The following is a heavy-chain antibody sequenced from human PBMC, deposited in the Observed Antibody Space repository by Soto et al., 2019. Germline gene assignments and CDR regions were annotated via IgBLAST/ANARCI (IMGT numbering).Heavy chain of an antibody. CDR3: VKSGDNYNALDY. J-gene: IGHJ4*02. Sequence: GGSLNLSSTASGFTLGDHYRSWIRQSAGKGLEWIGYSSTRGSFTRYADSVKGRFSISRDNAKNSLYLQINSLRGDDTAIYYCVKSGDNYNALDYWGQGTPVTVSS. CDR2: SSTRGSFT. V-gene: IGHV3-11*06. D-gene: IGHD1-1*01. CDR1: GFTLGDHY.